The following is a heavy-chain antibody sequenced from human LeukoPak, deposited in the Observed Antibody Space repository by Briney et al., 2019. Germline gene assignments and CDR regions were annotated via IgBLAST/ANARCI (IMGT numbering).Heavy chain of an antibody. CDR1: GFTFSSHW. CDR3: ARAAAHYDILTGYSYYFDC. CDR2: IKQDGSEK. V-gene: IGHV3-7*01. J-gene: IGHJ4*02. Sequence: PGESLRLSCAASGFTFSSHWMSWVRQAPGKGLEWAANIKQDGSEKYYVDSVKGRFTISRDNAKNSLYLQMNSLRAEDTAVYYCARAAAHYDILTGYSYYFDCWGQGTLVTVSS. D-gene: IGHD3-9*01.